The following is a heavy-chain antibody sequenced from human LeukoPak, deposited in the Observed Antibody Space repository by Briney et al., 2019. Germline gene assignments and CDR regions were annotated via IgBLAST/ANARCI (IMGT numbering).Heavy chain of an antibody. J-gene: IGHJ4*01. CDR2: INWDGGST. D-gene: IGHD1-1*01. V-gene: IGHV3-43*01. CDR3: AKDLGKVIAAAGTSGFDA. CDR1: GFTLHDYT. Sequence: PGGSLRLSCETSGFTLHDYTMHWIRHPPGKGLEWVSLINWDGGSTFYADSVKGRFTISRDTSKNSLHLQMESLRPDDTALYFCAKDLGKVIAAAGTSGFDAWGRGTLVTVSS.